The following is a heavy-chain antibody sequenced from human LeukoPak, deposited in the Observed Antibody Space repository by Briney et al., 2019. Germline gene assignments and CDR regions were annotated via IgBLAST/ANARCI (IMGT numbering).Heavy chain of an antibody. CDR3: ARTNYDFWSGYYYYYYMDV. CDR2: MNPNSGNT. V-gene: IGHV1-8*02. D-gene: IGHD3-3*01. J-gene: IGHJ6*03. CDR1: GYTFTSYD. Sequence: ASVKVSCKASGYTFTSYDTNWVRQATGQGLEWMGWMNPNSGNTGYAQKFQGRVTMTRNTSISTAYMELSSLRSEDTAVYYCARTNYDFWSGYYYYYYMDVWGKGTTVTVSS.